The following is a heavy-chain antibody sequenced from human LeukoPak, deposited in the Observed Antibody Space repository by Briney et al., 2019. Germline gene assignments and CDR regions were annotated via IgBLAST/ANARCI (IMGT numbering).Heavy chain of an antibody. CDR2: IKQDGSEK. V-gene: IGHV3-7*03. CDR3: ARERSGYSYGPPKGAFDI. CDR1: GFTFSSYW. D-gene: IGHD5-18*01. J-gene: IGHJ3*02. Sequence: GGSLRLSCAASGFTFSSYWMSWVRQAPGKGLEWVANIKQDGSEKYYVDSVKGRFTISRDNAKNSLYLQMNSLRAEDTAVYYCARERSGYSYGPPKGAFDIWGQGTMVTVSS.